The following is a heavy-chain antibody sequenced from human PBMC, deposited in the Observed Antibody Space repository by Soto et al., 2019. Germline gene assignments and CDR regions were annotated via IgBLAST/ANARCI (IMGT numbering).Heavy chain of an antibody. CDR2: ISYDGNNK. CDR3: AKAAGDGYNWYYFDY. D-gene: IGHD5-12*01. J-gene: IGHJ4*02. CDR1: GFTFSSYG. V-gene: IGHV3-30*18. Sequence: GGSLRLSCAASGFTFSSYGMHWVRQAPGKGLEWVAVISYDGNNKYYADSVMGRFTISRDNSKNTLYLQLNSLRAEDPAVYYCAKAAGDGYNWYYFDYWGQGTLVTVSS.